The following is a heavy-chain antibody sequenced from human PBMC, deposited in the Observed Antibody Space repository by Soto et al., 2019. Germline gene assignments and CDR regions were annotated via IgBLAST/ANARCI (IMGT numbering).Heavy chain of an antibody. CDR2: IIPIFGTA. Sequence: QVQLVQSGAEVKKPGSSVKVSCKASGGTFSSYAISWVRQAPGQVLEWVGGIIPIFGTADYAQKFQSRGTITADESTSTAYMQRRILRSEDTAVYYCARGDSSGYYARGRYYYYSMYVWGQGTTVNVSS. J-gene: IGHJ6*02. D-gene: IGHD3-22*01. CDR3: ARGDSSGYYARGRYYYYSMYV. CDR1: GGTFSSYA. V-gene: IGHV1-69*01.